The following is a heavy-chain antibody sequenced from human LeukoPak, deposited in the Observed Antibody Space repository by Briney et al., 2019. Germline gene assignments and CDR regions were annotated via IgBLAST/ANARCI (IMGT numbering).Heavy chain of an antibody. J-gene: IGHJ5*02. Sequence: PGGSLRLSCAASGFTFSSYAMHWVRQAPGKGLEWVAVISYDGSDKYYADSVKGRFTISRDNSKNTLYLQMNSLRAEDTAVYYCARAARMVRGVILSPWGQGTLVTVSS. CDR2: ISYDGSDK. V-gene: IGHV3-30-3*01. CDR3: ARAARMVRGVILSP. D-gene: IGHD3-10*01. CDR1: GFTFSSYA.